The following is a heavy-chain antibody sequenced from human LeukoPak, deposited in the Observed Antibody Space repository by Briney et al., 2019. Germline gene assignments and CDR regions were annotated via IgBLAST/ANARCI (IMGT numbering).Heavy chain of an antibody. D-gene: IGHD3-22*01. CDR3: ARAWDGGYYSTPRGFDY. CDR1: GFTFSNYA. CDR2: ISYDGSNK. Sequence: GGSLRLSCAASGFTFSNYAIHWVRQAPGKGLEWVAVISYDGSNKYYADSVKGRFTISRDNSKNTLYLQMNSLRAEDTAVYYCARAWDGGYYSTPRGFDYWGQGTLVTVSS. J-gene: IGHJ4*02. V-gene: IGHV3-30-3*01.